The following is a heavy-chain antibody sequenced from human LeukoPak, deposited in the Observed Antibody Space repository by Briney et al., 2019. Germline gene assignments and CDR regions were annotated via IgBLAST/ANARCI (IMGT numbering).Heavy chain of an antibody. J-gene: IGHJ4*02. CDR2: ISYDGSNK. CDR1: GFTFSSYA. D-gene: IGHD5-12*01. Sequence: GGSPRLSCAASGFTFSSYAMHWVRQAPGKGLEWVAVISYDGSNKYYADSVKGRFTISRDNSKNTLYLQMNSLRAEDTAVYYCARAYGGYSGYELIAYWGQGTLVTVSS. CDR3: ARAYGGYSGYELIAY. V-gene: IGHV3-30*04.